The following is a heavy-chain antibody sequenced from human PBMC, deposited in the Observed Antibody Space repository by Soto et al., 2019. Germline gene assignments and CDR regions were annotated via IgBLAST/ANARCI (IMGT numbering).Heavy chain of an antibody. CDR1: GGSISSYY. CDR2: IYYSGST. V-gene: IGHV4-59*01. D-gene: IGHD3-22*01. Sequence: SETLSLTCTVSGGSISSYYWSWIRQPPGKGLEWIGYIYYSGSTNYNPSLKSRVTISVDTSKNQFSLKLSSVTAADTAVYYCARYNSYYYDSSGDFDYWGQGTLVTVSS. J-gene: IGHJ4*02. CDR3: ARYNSYYYDSSGDFDY.